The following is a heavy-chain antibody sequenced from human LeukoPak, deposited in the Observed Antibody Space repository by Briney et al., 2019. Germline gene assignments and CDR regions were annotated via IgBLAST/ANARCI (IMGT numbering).Heavy chain of an antibody. CDR1: GFTVSSKY. D-gene: IGHD5-18*01. Sequence: PGGSLRLSCAASGFTVSSKYMSWVRQAPGKGLEWVSVIYTAGSTHYADSVKGRFTISRDNSKNTLYLQMNSLRAEDTAVYYCARGTTSEVTAGDCWGRGTLVTVSS. CDR2: IYTAGST. CDR3: ARGTTSEVTAGDC. J-gene: IGHJ4*02. V-gene: IGHV3-53*01.